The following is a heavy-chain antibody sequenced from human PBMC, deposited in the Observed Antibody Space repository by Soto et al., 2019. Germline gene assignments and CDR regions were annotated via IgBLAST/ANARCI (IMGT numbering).Heavy chain of an antibody. V-gene: IGHV4-31*11. Sequence: QVQLQESGPGLVKPSQTLSLTCAVSGGSLSSAGYYWNWIRQHPGKGLEWIGYIYYSGSTYYNPSLKSRVTISVDTSKNHFSLKLNSVTAADTAVYYCARDRYGSADYWGQGTLVTVSS. CDR3: ARDRYGSADY. J-gene: IGHJ4*02. CDR2: IYYSGST. CDR1: GGSLSSAGYY. D-gene: IGHD3-10*01.